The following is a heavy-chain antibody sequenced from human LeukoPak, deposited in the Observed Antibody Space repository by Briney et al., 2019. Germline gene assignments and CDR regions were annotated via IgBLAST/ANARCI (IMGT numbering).Heavy chain of an antibody. J-gene: IGHJ4*02. CDR2: ISSSSSYI. Sequence: PGGSLRLSCAASGFTFSSYSMNWVRQAPGKGLEWVSSISSSSSYIYYADSVKGRFTISRDNAKNSLYLQMNSLRAEDTAVYYCARGTGFYGLADYWGQGTLVTVSS. CDR3: ARGTGFYGLADY. V-gene: IGHV3-21*01. CDR1: GFTFSSYS. D-gene: IGHD3/OR15-3a*01.